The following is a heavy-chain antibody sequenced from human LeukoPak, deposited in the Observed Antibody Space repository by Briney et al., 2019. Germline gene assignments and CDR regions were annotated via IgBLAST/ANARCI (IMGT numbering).Heavy chain of an antibody. V-gene: IGHV3-23*01. Sequence: GGSLRLSCAASGFTFSSYAMSWVRQAPGKGLKWVSAISGSGGSTYYADSVKGRFTISRDNSKNTLYLQMNSLRAEDTAVYYCAKVKLPYYYDSSGYYGAPDSFDYWGQGTLVTVSS. CDR3: AKVKLPYYYDSSGYYGAPDSFDY. CDR2: ISGSGGST. J-gene: IGHJ4*02. CDR1: GFTFSSYA. D-gene: IGHD3-22*01.